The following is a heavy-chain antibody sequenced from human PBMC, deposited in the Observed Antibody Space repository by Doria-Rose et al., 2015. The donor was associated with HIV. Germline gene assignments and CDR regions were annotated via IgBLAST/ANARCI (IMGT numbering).Heavy chain of an antibody. CDR2: IFSDDDR. CDR3: ARIKSSRWYHKYYFDF. J-gene: IGHJ4*02. V-gene: IGHV2-26*01. Sequence: SGPVLVKPTETLTLTCTVSGVSLSSPGMGVSWIRQPPGKALEWLANIFSDDDRSYISSLKSRLTISRGTSKRQVVLTMTDMDPVDTATYYCARIKSSRWYHKYYFDFWGQGTLAIVSA. CDR1: GVSLSSPGMG. D-gene: IGHD6-13*01.